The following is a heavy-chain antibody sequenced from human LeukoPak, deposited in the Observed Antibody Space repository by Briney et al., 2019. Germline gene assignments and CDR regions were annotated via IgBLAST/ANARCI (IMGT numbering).Heavy chain of an antibody. CDR1: GFTFSSYW. J-gene: IGHJ4*02. CDR3: AKDRALLRYFDWLLGY. D-gene: IGHD3-9*01. V-gene: IGHV3-7*01. Sequence: GGSLRLSCAASGFTFSSYWMSWVRQAPGKGLEWVANIKQDGSEKYYADSVKGRFTISRDNSKNTLYLQMNSLRAEDTAVYYCAKDRALLRYFDWLLGYWGQGTLVTVSS. CDR2: IKQDGSEK.